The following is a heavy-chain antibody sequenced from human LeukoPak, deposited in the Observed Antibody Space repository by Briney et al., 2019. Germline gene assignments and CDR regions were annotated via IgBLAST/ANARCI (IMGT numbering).Heavy chain of an antibody. Sequence: GPTLVKPTQTLTLTCTFSGFSLSTSGVGVGWIRQPPGKALEWLALIYWDDDKRYSPSLKSRLTITKDTSKNQVVLTMTNMDPVDTATYYCAHSGNYYDSSGYYQIFDYWGQGTLVTVSS. CDR1: GFSLSTSGVG. CDR2: IYWDDDK. V-gene: IGHV2-5*02. D-gene: IGHD3-22*01. J-gene: IGHJ4*02. CDR3: AHSGNYYDSSGYYQIFDY.